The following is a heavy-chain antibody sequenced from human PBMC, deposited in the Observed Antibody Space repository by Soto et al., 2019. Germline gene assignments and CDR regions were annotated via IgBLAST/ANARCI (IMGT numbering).Heavy chain of an antibody. CDR2: ISSSSSYI. D-gene: IGHD3-10*01. V-gene: IGHV3-21*01. CDR1: GFTFSSYS. CDR3: ARDRTMAPKDAFDI. J-gene: IGHJ3*02. Sequence: KPGGSLRLSCAASGFTFSSYSMNWVRQAPGKGLEWVSSISSSSSYIYYADSVKGRFTISRDNAKNSLYLQMNSLRAEDTAVYYCARDRTMAPKDAFDIWGQGTMVTVSS.